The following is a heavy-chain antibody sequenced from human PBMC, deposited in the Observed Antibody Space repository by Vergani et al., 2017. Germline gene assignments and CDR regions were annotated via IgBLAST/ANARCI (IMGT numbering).Heavy chain of an antibody. CDR2: IDPSDSYT. J-gene: IGHJ2*01. D-gene: IGHD6-19*01. Sequence: EVQLVQSGAEVKTPGESLRISCKGSGYIFTSYWISWVRQMPGKGLEWMGRIDPSDSYTNYSPSFQGHVTISADKSISTAYLQWSSLKASDTAMYYCARHAETYSSGWYFDLWGRGTLVTVSS. CDR1: GYIFTSYW. V-gene: IGHV5-10-1*01. CDR3: ARHAETYSSGWYFDL.